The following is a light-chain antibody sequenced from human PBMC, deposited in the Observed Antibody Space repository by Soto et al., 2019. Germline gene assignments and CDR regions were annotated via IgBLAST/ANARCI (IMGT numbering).Light chain of an antibody. Sequence: EIVMTQSPATLSVSPGERATFSCGASQSVSSNLAWYQQKPGQAPRLLIYGASIRATGIPARFSGSGSGTEFTLTISTLQSEDFAIYYCQHYNNWPPWTFGQGTK. CDR3: QHYNNWPPWT. CDR2: GAS. V-gene: IGKV3-15*01. J-gene: IGKJ1*01. CDR1: QSVSSN.